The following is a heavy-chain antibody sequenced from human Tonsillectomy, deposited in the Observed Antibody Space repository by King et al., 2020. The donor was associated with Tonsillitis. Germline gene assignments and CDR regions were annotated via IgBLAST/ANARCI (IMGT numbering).Heavy chain of an antibody. D-gene: IGHD2-15*01. J-gene: IGHJ4*02. V-gene: IGHV3-30*04. CDR3: ARDRGHCSGGNCYRPHYFDF. CDR2: ISYDGSMK. Sequence: VQLVESGGGVVQPGRSLRLSCAASGFTFSTYAIHWVRQAPGKGLEWVAVISYDGSMKYYADSVKGRFTISRDNSKSTLYLQMNSLRAEDTAVYFCARDRGHCSGGNCYRPHYFDFWGQGTLVTVSS. CDR1: GFTFSTYA.